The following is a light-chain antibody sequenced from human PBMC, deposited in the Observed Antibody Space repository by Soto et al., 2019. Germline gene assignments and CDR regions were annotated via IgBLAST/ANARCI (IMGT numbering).Light chain of an antibody. J-gene: IGKJ4*01. Sequence: DIVVTQSPLSLPVTPGEPASISCRSSQSLLHSNGYNYLDWYLQKPGQSPQLLIFLGSNRASGVPDRFSGSGSGTDFTLRISRVEAEDVGVYYCTQGLQTPLTFGGGTKVEI. V-gene: IGKV2-28*01. CDR2: LGS. CDR1: QSLLHSNGYNY. CDR3: TQGLQTPLT.